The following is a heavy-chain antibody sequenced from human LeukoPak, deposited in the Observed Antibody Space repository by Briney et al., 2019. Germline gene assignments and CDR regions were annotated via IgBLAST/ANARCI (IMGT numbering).Heavy chain of an antibody. V-gene: IGHV3-48*02. CDR3: AREWAFGGVIVDY. D-gene: IGHD3-16*02. CDR2: ISSSSTTK. J-gene: IGHJ4*02. CDR1: RFTFSSYS. Sequence: QSGGSLRLSCVASRFTFSSYSMTWVRQAPGKGLEWVSYISSSSTTKYYADSVKGRFTISRDNAKNSLYLQMNRLRDEDTAVYYCAREWAFGGVIVDYWGQGTLVTVSS.